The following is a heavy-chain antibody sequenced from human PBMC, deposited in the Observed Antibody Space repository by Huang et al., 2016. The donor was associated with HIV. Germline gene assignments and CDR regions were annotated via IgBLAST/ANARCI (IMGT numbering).Heavy chain of an antibody. CDR1: GYRFRSNW. V-gene: IGHV5-51*01. CDR2: IYPCDSDT. D-gene: IGHD3-10*01. J-gene: IGHJ6*02. CDR3: ARLIGSPSFYYGLDV. Sequence: EVQLVQSGAEVKKPGESLKISCKGSGYRFRSNWIGWVRQMPGKGLAWMGIIYPCDSDTRYSPSFQGQVTISADKSINTAYLQWSSLKASDTAMYYCARLIGSPSFYYGLDVWGQGTTVTVSS.